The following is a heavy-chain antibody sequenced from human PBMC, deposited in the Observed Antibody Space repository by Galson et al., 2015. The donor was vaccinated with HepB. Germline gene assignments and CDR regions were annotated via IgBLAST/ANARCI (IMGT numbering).Heavy chain of an antibody. J-gene: IGHJ4*02. CDR1: GFTFSNYV. CDR3: GRDLIVGAGDY. D-gene: IGHD1-26*01. Sequence: SLRLSCAASGFTFSNYVMNWVRQAPGKGLEWVSYISISSSSTYYADSVKGRFTISRDNAKNSLYLQMNSLRAEDTAVYYCGRDLIVGAGDYWGQGTLVTASS. V-gene: IGHV3-48*01. CDR2: ISISSSST.